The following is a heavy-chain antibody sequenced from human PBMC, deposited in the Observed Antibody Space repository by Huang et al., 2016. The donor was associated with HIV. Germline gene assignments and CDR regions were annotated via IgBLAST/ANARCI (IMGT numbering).Heavy chain of an antibody. CDR2: ISLSGGGT. Sequence: EVQLLESGGGLVQPGGSLGLSCAASGFTFNNYARSWVRQAPGKGLEWVSGISLSGGGTYYADSVKGRFTISRDNSNNTLYLQMNSLRAEDTAVYYCAKGYKNPLDIWGQGTMVAVSS. CDR3: AKGYKNPLDI. CDR1: GFTFNNYA. V-gene: IGHV3-23*01. J-gene: IGHJ3*02. D-gene: IGHD1-20*01.